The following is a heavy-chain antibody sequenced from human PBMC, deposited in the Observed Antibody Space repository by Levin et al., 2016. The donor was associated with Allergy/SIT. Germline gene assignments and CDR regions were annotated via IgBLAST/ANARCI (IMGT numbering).Heavy chain of an antibody. J-gene: IGHJ4*02. Sequence: WIRQPPGKGLELVSVIYTAGTTYYADSVKGRFTISRDNAKNTLHLQMNGLRAEDTAVYYCARDLEGTSYFHDTSASLRAPNWGQGTLVTVSS. D-gene: IGHD3-22*01. CDR2: IYTAGTT. V-gene: IGHV3-66*01. CDR3: ARDLEGTSYFHDTSASLRAPN.